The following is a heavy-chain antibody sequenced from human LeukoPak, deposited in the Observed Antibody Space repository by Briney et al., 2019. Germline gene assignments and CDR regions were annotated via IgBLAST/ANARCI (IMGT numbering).Heavy chain of an antibody. CDR1: GGSFNTYY. J-gene: IGHJ4*02. D-gene: IGHD3-22*01. CDR3: ARDRYYYDSSGDAFDY. V-gene: IGHV4-59*12. CDR2: IFYSGST. Sequence: SETLSLTCTVSGGSFNTYYWTWIRQPPGKGLEWIGDIFYSGSTNYNPSLKSRVTMSVDTSKNQFSLKLSSVTAADTAVYYCARDRYYYDSSGDAFDYWGQGTLVTVSS.